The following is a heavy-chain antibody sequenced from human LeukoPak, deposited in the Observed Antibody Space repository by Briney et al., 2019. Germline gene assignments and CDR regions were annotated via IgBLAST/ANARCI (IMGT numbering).Heavy chain of an antibody. V-gene: IGHV1-8*01. D-gene: IGHD3-3*01. Sequence: ASVKVSCKASGYTFTSYDINWVRQATGQGLEWMGWMNPNSGNTGYAQKFQGRVTITRNTSISTAYMELSSLRSEDTAVYYCARGNRYYDFWSGEPYYMDVWGKGTTVTVSS. CDR2: MNPNSGNT. J-gene: IGHJ6*03. CDR1: GYTFTSYD. CDR3: ARGNRYYDFWSGEPYYMDV.